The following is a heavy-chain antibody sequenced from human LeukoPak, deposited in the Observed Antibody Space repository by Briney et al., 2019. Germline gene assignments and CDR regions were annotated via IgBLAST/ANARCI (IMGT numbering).Heavy chain of an antibody. Sequence: SETLSLTCTVSSGPISSYYWSWIRQPAGKGLEWIGRIYTSGSNNYNPSLKSRVTMSVDTSKNQFSLKLSSVTAADTAVYYCARDKYGSGSYFDYWGQGTLVTVPS. J-gene: IGHJ4*02. D-gene: IGHD1-26*01. V-gene: IGHV4-4*07. CDR2: IYTSGSN. CDR3: ARDKYGSGSYFDY. CDR1: SGPISSYY.